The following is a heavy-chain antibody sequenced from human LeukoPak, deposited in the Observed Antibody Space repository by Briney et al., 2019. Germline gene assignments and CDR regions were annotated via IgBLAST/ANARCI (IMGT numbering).Heavy chain of an antibody. V-gene: IGHV3-23*01. J-gene: IGHJ4*02. CDR2: ISGSGGST. CDR3: AMNLAYSGSYRFFDY. Sequence: GGSLRLSCAASGFTSSSYAMSWVRPAPGKGLEWVSAISGSGGSTYYADSVKGRFTISRDNSKNTLYLQMNSLRAEDTAVYYCAMNLAYSGSYRFFDYWGQGTLVTVSS. CDR1: GFTSSSYA. D-gene: IGHD1-26*01.